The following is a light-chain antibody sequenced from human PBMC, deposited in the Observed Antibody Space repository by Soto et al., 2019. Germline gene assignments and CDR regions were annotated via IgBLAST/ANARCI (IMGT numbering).Light chain of an antibody. Sequence: QSALTQPPSASGSPGQSVTISCTGTSSDVGGYDYVSWYQQHPGKAPKLMFYEVSKRPSGVPDRFSGSKSGNTASLTVSGLQAEDEADYYCSSYGGSNNLIFGGGTKVTVL. CDR1: SSDVGGYDY. CDR3: SSYGGSNNLI. J-gene: IGLJ2*01. V-gene: IGLV2-8*01. CDR2: EVS.